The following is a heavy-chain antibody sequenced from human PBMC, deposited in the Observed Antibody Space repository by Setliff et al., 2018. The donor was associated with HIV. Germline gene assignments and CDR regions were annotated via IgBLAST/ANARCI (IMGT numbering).Heavy chain of an antibody. D-gene: IGHD3-3*01. CDR3: ARQPTDTSGYNNWFDS. J-gene: IGHJ5*01. CDR2: INRGGST. Sequence: KASETLSLTCAVYGGSFSDYYWSWIRQPPGKGLEWIGEINRGGSTNYNPSLKSRVTILVDTSKNQFSLKLSSVTAADTAVYYCARQPTDTSGYNNWFDSWGQGTLVTVSS. CDR1: GGSFSDYY. V-gene: IGHV4-34*01.